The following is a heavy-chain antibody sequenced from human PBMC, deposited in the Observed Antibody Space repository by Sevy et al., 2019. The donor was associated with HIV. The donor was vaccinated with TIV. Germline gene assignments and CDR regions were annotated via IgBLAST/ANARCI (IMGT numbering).Heavy chain of an antibody. D-gene: IGHD6-19*01. V-gene: IGHV3-30*02. CDR3: AKDQAGLEAGYYMDV. J-gene: IGHJ6*03. Sequence: GGSLRLSCAASGVIFSSFGMHWVRQAPGKGLEWVAFIRSDGSKIYYGDSVKGRFTISRDSSKNTLYLQMNSLGVEDTGGYYGAKDQAGLEAGYYMDVWGKGTTVTVSS. CDR1: GVIFSSFG. CDR2: IRSDGSKI.